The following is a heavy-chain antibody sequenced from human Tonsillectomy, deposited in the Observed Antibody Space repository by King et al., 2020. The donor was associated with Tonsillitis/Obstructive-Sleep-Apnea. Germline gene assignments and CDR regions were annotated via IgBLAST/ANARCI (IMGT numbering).Heavy chain of an antibody. CDR3: ASDLGLVRGVMSYYGMDV. V-gene: IGHV3-30*04. Sequence: VQLVESGGGVVQPGRSLRLSCAASGFTFSSYAMHWVRQAPGKGLEWVAVISYDGSNKYYADSVKGRFTISRDNSKNTLYLQMNSLRAEDTAVYYCASDLGLVRGVMSYYGMDVWGQGTTVTVSS. CDR2: ISYDGSNK. CDR1: GFTFSSYA. D-gene: IGHD3-10*01. J-gene: IGHJ6*02.